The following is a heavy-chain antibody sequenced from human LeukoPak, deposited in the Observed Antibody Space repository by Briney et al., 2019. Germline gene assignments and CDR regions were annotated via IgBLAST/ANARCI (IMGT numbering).Heavy chain of an antibody. V-gene: IGHV1-18*01. CDR3: ARHYCSSTSCYSWFDP. CDR1: GYTLTSYG. J-gene: IGHJ5*02. Sequence: ASVKVSCKASGYTLTSYGISWVRQAPGQGLEWMGWISAYNGNTNYAQKLQGRFTMTTDTSTSTAYMELRSLRSDDTAVYYCARHYCSSTSCYSWFDPWGQGTLVTVSS. D-gene: IGHD2-2*02. CDR2: ISAYNGNT.